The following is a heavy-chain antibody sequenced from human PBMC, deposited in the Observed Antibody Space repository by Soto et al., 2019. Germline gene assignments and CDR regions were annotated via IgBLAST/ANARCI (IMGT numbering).Heavy chain of an antibody. CDR3: AIYDSSGSRGFQH. J-gene: IGHJ1*01. V-gene: IGHV4-31*03. D-gene: IGHD3-22*01. CDR2: IFYSGST. CDR1: GGSISSGVYY. Sequence: QVQLQESGPGLVKPSQTLSLTCTVSGGSISSGVYYWSWIRQHPRKGLEWIGYIFYSGSTYYNPSLKSRVTISVDTSKSQFSLKLSSVTAADTAVYYCAIYDSSGSRGFQHWGQGPLVTVSS.